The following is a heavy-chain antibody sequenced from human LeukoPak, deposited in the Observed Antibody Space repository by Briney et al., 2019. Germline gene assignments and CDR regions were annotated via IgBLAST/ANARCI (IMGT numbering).Heavy chain of an antibody. CDR3: ARGNMVQDY. D-gene: IGHD3-10*01. CDR2: ISRIRSYI. CDR1: VFTVRSYS. V-gene: IGHV3-21*01. Sequence: GGSLRLSCAASVFTVRSYSTRWVRHAPEMGLEWVSSISRIRSYIYYADSVKSRFTISRDNAKNSLYLQMNSLRAGDTAVYYCARGNMVQDYWGQGTLVTVSS. J-gene: IGHJ4*02.